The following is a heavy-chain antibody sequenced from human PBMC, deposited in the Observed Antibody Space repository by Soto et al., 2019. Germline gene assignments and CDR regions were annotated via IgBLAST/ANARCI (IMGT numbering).Heavy chain of an antibody. CDR3: ARDNSSSWPRVFDY. D-gene: IGHD6-13*01. V-gene: IGHV3-33*01. Sequence: PGGSLRLSCAASGFTFSSYGMHWVRQAPGKGLEWVAVIWYDGSNKYYADSVKGRFTISRDNSKNTLYLQMNSLRAEDTAVYYCARDNSSSWPRVFDYWGQGTLVTSPQ. J-gene: IGHJ4*02. CDR1: GFTFSSYG. CDR2: IWYDGSNK.